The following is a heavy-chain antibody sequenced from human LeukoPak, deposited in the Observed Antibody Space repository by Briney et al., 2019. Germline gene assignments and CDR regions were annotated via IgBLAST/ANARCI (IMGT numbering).Heavy chain of an antibody. CDR1: GYTFTDYY. CDR3: ARDVGFVGVVIC. D-gene: IGHD3-3*01. J-gene: IGHJ4*02. V-gene: IGHV1-2*02. CDR2: ISPDSGRT. Sequence: ASVKVSCKASGYTFTDYYMHWVRQAPGQGLEWIGWISPDSGRTGFAQKFQGRVTMTRDTSISTAYMELSRLRSDDTAVYYCARDVGFVGVVICWGQGTLVTVSS.